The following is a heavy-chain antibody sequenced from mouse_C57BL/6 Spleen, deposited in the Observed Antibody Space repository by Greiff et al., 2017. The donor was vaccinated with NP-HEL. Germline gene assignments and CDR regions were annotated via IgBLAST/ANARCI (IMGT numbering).Heavy chain of an antibody. Sequence: EVQLQQSGPELVKPGASVKISCKASGYTFTDYYMNWVKQSHGKSLEWIGDINPNNGGTSYNQKFKGKATLTVDKSSSTAYMQLSSLTSEDSAVYYCARRFYYSNYDAMDYWGQGTSVTVSS. CDR3: ARRFYYSNYDAMDY. D-gene: IGHD2-5*01. CDR2: INPNNGGT. J-gene: IGHJ4*01. V-gene: IGHV1-26*01. CDR1: GYTFTDYY.